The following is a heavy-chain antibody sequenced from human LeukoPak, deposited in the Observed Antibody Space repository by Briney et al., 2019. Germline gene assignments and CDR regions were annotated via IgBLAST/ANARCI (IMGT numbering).Heavy chain of an antibody. J-gene: IGHJ4*02. CDR1: GYTFTGYY. D-gene: IGHD6-6*01. V-gene: IGHV1-2*02. Sequence: DSVKLSCNAYGYTFTGYYMHWVRQAPGQGLEWMGWINPNSGGTNYAQMFQGRVTMTRDTSISTAYMELSRLRSDDTAVYYCARALEYSSSSGPSDYWGQGTLVTVSS. CDR3: ARALEYSSSSGPSDY. CDR2: INPNSGGT.